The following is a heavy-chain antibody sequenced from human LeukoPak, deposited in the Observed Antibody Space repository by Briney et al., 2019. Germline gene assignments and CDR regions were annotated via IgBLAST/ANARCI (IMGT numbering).Heavy chain of an antibody. CDR1: GYTFTSYD. J-gene: IGHJ4*02. Sequence: GASVKVSCKASGYTFTSYDINWVRQATGQGLEWMGWMNPNSGNTGYAQKFQGRVTITRNTSISTAYMELSSLRSEDTAVYYCARARYDYGSYYFDYWGQGTLVTVSS. D-gene: IGHD4-17*01. V-gene: IGHV1-8*01. CDR3: ARARYDYGSYYFDY. CDR2: MNPNSGNT.